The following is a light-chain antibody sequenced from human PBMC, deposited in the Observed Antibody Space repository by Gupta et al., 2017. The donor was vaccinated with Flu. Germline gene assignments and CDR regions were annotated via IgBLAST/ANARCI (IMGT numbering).Light chain of an antibody. CDR1: SDINVGTYN. Sequence: CTLPSDINVGTYNIYWYQQKPGSPHRFLLNYRSDADKGQGSGVPSRFSGYKKASDTAALLLISGLQSEEDAYYYCTISPSNAVGFGGGTKLTVL. V-gene: IGLV5-37*01. CDR2: YRSDADK. J-gene: IGLJ2*01. CDR3: TISPSNAVG.